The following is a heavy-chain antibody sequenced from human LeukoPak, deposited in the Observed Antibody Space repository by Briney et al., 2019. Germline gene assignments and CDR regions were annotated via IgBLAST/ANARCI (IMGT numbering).Heavy chain of an antibody. Sequence: PGGSLRLSCAASGFTFDDYAMHWVRQAPGKGLEWVAVISYDGSNKYYADSVKGRFTISRDNSKNTLYLQMNSLRAEDTAVYYCASNIAAVADYWGQGTLVTVSS. CDR2: ISYDGSNK. J-gene: IGHJ4*02. D-gene: IGHD6-13*01. CDR1: GFTFDDYA. CDR3: ASNIAAVADY. V-gene: IGHV3-30*03.